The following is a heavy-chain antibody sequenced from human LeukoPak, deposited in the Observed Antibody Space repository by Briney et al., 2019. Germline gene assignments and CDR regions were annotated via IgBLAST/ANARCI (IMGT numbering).Heavy chain of an antibody. Sequence: PSETLSLTCAVYGGSFSGYYWSWIRQPPGKGLGWIGEINHSGSTNYNPSLKSRVTISVDTSKNQFSLKLSSVTAADTAVYYCARESEDYYDSSGYPQYFQHWGQGTLVTVSS. J-gene: IGHJ1*01. V-gene: IGHV4-34*01. CDR3: ARESEDYYDSSGYPQYFQH. CDR1: GGSFSGYY. D-gene: IGHD3-22*01. CDR2: INHSGST.